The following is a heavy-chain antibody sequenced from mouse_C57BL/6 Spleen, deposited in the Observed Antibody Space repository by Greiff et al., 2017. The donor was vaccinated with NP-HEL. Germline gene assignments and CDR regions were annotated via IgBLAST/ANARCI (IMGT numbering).Heavy chain of an antibody. Sequence: EVQLQQSGPELVKPGASVKISCKASGYTFTDYYMNWVKQSHGKSLEWIGDINPNNGGTSYNQKFKGKATLTVDKSSSTAYMELRSLTSEDSAVYYCAGAEGFAYWGQGTLVTVSA. V-gene: IGHV1-26*01. CDR3: AGAEGFAY. CDR2: INPNNGGT. J-gene: IGHJ3*01. CDR1: GYTFTDYY.